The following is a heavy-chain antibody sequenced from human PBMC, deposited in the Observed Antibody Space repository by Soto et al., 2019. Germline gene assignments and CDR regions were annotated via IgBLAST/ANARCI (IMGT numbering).Heavy chain of an antibody. CDR1: GYTFTSYG. Sequence: QVQLVQSGAEVKKPGASVKVSCKASGYTFTSYGISWVRQAPGQGLEWMGWISAYNGNTNDAQKLQGRVTMNTETATSTAYMELRSLRSDATAVYYCARDQAGCTNGVCYSYPWNWFDPWGQGTLVTVSS. CDR3: ARDQAGCTNGVCYSYPWNWFDP. V-gene: IGHV1-18*04. D-gene: IGHD2-8*01. CDR2: ISAYNGNT. J-gene: IGHJ5*02.